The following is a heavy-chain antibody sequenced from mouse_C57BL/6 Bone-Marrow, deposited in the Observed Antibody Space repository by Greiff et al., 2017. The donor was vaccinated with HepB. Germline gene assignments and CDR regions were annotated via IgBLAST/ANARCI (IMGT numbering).Heavy chain of an antibody. J-gene: IGHJ3*01. CDR2: INPSNGGT. D-gene: IGHD2-5*01. CDR1: GYTFTSYW. CDR3: ARVDYYSNPSWFAY. Sequence: QVQLQQPGTELVKPGASVKLSCKASGYTFTSYWMHWVKQRPGQGLEWIGNINPSNGGTNYNEKFKSKATLTVDKSSSLAYMQLSSLTSVDSAVYYCARVDYYSNPSWFAYWGQGTLVTVSA. V-gene: IGHV1-53*01.